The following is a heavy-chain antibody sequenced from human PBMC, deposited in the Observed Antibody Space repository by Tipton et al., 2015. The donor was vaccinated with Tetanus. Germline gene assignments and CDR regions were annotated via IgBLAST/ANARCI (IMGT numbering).Heavy chain of an antibody. D-gene: IGHD3-10*01. V-gene: IGHV4-61*01. CDR3: ARDNRVPLGFGELLEFYYYYGMDV. CDR1: GGSVSSGSYY. J-gene: IGHJ6*02. Sequence: TLSLTCTVSGGSVSSGSYYWSWIRQPPGKGLEWIGYIYYSGSTNYNPSLKSRVTISVDTSKNQFSLKLSSVTAADTAVYYCARDNRVPLGFGELLEFYYYYGMDVWGQGTTVTVSS. CDR2: IYYSGST.